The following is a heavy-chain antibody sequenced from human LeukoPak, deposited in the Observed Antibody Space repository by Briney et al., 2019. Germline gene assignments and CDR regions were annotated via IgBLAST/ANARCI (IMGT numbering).Heavy chain of an antibody. J-gene: IGHJ4*02. D-gene: IGHD2-2*01. V-gene: IGHV3-23*01. CDR2: IIGGAGGT. Sequence: GGSLRLSCAASGFSFSSHGMSWVRQAPGKGLEWVPGIIGGAGGTYYADSVKGRFTISRDDAKNTLYLQMNSLRAEDTAVYYCAHGSMYQLDYWGQGTLVTVSS. CDR1: GFSFSSHG. CDR3: AHGSMYQLDY.